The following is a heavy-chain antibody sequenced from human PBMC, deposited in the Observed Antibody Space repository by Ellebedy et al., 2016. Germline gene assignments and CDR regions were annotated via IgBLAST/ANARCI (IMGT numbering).Heavy chain of an antibody. J-gene: IGHJ4*02. V-gene: IGHV4-34*01. D-gene: IGHD3-10*01. Sequence: ESLKISCAASGFTVSSNYMSWVRQAPGKGLEWIGEIIQSGTMNYSPSLKSRVTISVDKSKNQFSLRLSSVTAADTAVYFCARGIYGSGSVDYWGQGTLVTVSS. CDR1: GFTVSSNY. CDR3: ARGIYGSGSVDY. CDR2: IIQSGTM.